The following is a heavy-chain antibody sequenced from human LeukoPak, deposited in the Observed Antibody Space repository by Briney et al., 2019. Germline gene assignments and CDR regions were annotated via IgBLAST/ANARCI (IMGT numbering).Heavy chain of an antibody. D-gene: IGHD3-3*01. Sequence: PGGSLRLSCAASGFTFSNYWMSWVRQAPGKGLEWVANIKQDGSEKHYVDSVKGRFTISTDNSKNTLYLQMNSLREEDTAVYYCARDHTITIFGVVDDWGQGTLVTVSS. CDR3: ARDHTITIFGVVDD. CDR2: IKQDGSEK. J-gene: IGHJ4*02. CDR1: GFTFSNYW. V-gene: IGHV3-7*01.